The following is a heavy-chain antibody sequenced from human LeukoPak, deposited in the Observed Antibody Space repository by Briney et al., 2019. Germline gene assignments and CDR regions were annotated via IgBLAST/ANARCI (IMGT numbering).Heavy chain of an antibody. D-gene: IGHD3-3*01. J-gene: IGHJ4*02. V-gene: IGHV3-7*01. CDR3: ASDTGVVDLDY. CDR1: GFTFSSCS. Sequence: PGGSLRLSCAASGFTFSSCSMNWVRQAPGKGLEWVANIKQDGSEKYYVDSVKGRFTISRDNAKNSLYLQMNSLRAEDTAVYDCASDTGVVDLDYWGQGTLVTVSS. CDR2: IKQDGSEK.